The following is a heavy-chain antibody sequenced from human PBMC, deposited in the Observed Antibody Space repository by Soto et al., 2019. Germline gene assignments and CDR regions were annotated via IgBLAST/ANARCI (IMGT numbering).Heavy chain of an antibody. Sequence: EAHLLESGGGLVQPGESLTLSCVASHFAFNIDAMTWVRQAPGKGLGWVSSMSGSGSSIYYANSVKGRFTITRDKSKKTLYLQMNSLRAEDTAVYWCARDNWNGAYYGLDVWGQGTTVTVS. CDR1: HFAFNIDA. V-gene: IGHV3-23*01. J-gene: IGHJ6*02. CDR3: ARDNWNGAYYGLDV. D-gene: IGHD1-20*01. CDR2: MSGSGSSI.